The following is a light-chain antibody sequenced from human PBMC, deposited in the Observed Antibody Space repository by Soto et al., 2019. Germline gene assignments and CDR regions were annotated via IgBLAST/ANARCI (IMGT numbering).Light chain of an antibody. Sequence: DIQMTQSPSTLSGSVGDRVTITCRASQTISSWLAWYQQKPGKAPKLLIYKASTLKSGVPSRFSGSGSGTEFPLTISSLQADDFASYYCQHYNSYSEAFGQGTKV. J-gene: IGKJ1*01. CDR3: QHYNSYSEA. CDR1: QTISSW. CDR2: KAS. V-gene: IGKV1-5*03.